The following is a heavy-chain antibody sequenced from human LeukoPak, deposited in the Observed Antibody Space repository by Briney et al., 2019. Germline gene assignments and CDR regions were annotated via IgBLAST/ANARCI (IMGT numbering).Heavy chain of an antibody. CDR1: GGSISSSSYY. CDR2: IYYSGST. V-gene: IGHV4-39*01. CDR3: ASLTNYYGSGSYLL. D-gene: IGHD3-10*01. Sequence: KPSETLSPTCTVSGGSISSSSYYWGWIRQPPGKGLEWIGSIYYSGSTYYNPSLKSRVTISVDTSKNQFSLKLSSVTAADTAVYYCASLTNYYGSGSYLLWGQGTLVTV. J-gene: IGHJ4*02.